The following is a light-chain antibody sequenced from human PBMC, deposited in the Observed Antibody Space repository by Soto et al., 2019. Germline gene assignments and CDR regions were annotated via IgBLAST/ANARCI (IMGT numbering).Light chain of an antibody. CDR1: QSVSSSY. CDR2: GAS. CDR3: QQYGSSRWT. V-gene: IGKV3-20*01. Sequence: EIVLTQSPGTLSLSPGERATLSCRASQSVSSSYLAWYQQKPGQAPRLLIYGASSRATGIPDRFSGSGSGTDFTLTISRLEPEDFAVYYCQQYGSSRWTFGQGNNVEIK. J-gene: IGKJ1*01.